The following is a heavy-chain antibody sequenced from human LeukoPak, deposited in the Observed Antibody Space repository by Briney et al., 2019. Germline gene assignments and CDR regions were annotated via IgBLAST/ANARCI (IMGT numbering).Heavy chain of an antibody. CDR3: AKASSSDYYLDY. V-gene: IGHV3-33*06. CDR1: GFTFSSYA. J-gene: IGHJ4*02. Sequence: GGSLRLSCAASGFTFSSYAMHWVRQAPGKGLEWVAIIWYDGSKEYYADSVKGRFAISRDNSKNTLYVQMNSLRAEDTAVYYCAKASSSDYYLDYWGQGTLVTVSS. D-gene: IGHD6-6*01. CDR2: IWYDGSKE.